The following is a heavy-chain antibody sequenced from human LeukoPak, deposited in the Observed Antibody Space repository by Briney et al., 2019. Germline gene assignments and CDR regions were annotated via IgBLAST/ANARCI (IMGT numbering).Heavy chain of an antibody. D-gene: IGHD3-16*01. CDR3: ARRSFEGFDY. J-gene: IGHJ4*02. V-gene: IGHV3-21*01. CDR2: ITATSLHI. Sequence: GGSLRLSCAASGVTFSGYSMNWVRQAPGKGLEWVSAITATSLHIYYADSVKGRFIISRDNAKKSLYLRMNSLRAEDTAVYYCARRSFEGFDYWGQGTLVTVSS. CDR1: GVTFSGYS.